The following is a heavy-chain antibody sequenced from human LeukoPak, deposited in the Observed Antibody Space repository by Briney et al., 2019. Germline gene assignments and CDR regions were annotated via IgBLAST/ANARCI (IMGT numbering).Heavy chain of an antibody. J-gene: IGHJ4*02. V-gene: IGHV4-34*01. CDR1: RTSFSAYY. CDR3: ASLWFGDLTIDS. CDR2: IHHSGIT. Sequence: SETLSLTCAVYRTSFSAYYWTWIRQPPGKGLEWIGEIHHSGITNYNPPLKSRVTISIDTSKNQFSLNLSSVTAADTAVYYCASLWFGDLTIDSWGQGTLVTVSS. D-gene: IGHD3-10*01.